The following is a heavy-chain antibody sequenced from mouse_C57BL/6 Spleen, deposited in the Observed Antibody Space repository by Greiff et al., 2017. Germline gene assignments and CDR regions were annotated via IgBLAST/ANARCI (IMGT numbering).Heavy chain of an antibody. Sequence: VQLQQSGPELVKPGASVKMSCKASGYPFTDYNMHWVKQNHGKSLEWIGYINPNNGGTSYNQKFKGKATLTVNKSSSPASMQLRSLTSEDSAVNYCEGSGVDYWGQGTTLTVSS. CDR3: EGSGVDY. CDR1: GYPFTDYN. V-gene: IGHV1-22*01. J-gene: IGHJ4*01. D-gene: IGHD1-3*01. CDR2: INPNNGGT.